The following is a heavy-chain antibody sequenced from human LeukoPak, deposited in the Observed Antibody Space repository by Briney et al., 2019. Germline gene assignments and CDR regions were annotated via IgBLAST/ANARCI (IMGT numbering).Heavy chain of an antibody. CDR3: ARGERMTTVVVPSDY. CDR2: MNPNSGTV. D-gene: IGHD4-23*01. J-gene: IGHJ4*02. V-gene: IGHV1-8*01. Sequence: ASVKVSCKASGYSFTNYDINWVRQATGHGLEWMGWMNPNSGTVGYAQKFQGRVTMTRNASISAAYMELSSLTSEDTAVYYCARGERMTTVVVPSDYWGQGTLVTVSS. CDR1: GYSFTNYD.